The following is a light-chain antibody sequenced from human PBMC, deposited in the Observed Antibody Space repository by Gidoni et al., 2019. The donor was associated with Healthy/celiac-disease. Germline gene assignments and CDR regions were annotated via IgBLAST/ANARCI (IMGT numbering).Light chain of an antibody. CDR2: DAS. CDR3: QQYDNLLRLT. V-gene: IGKV1-33*01. J-gene: IGKJ4*01. CDR1: QDISNY. Sequence: QMTQSPSSLSASVGDRVTITCQASQDISNYLDWYQQKPGKAPKLLIYDASNLETGVPSRFSGSGSGTDFTFTISSLQPEDIATYYCQQYDNLLRLTFGGXTKVEIK.